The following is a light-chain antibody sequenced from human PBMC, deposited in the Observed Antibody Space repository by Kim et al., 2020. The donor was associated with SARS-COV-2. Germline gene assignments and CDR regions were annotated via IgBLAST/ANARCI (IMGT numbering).Light chain of an antibody. J-gene: IGLJ3*02. CDR2: RDS. CDR1: NIGSKN. CDR3: QVWDSSTEV. V-gene: IGLV3-9*01. Sequence: GALGQAGRITCGGNNIGSKNVRWHQQKPGQAPVLVIYRDSHPPSGIPGRFAGSNSGNTATLTISRAQAGDEDDYYCQVWDSSTEVFGGGTQLTVL.